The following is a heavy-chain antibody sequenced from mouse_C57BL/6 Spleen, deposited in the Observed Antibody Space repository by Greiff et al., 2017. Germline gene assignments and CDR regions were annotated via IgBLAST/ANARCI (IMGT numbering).Heavy chain of an antibody. V-gene: IGHV3-5*01. J-gene: IGHJ1*03. Sequence: QSGPGLVKPSQTVFLTCTVTGISITTGNYRWSWIRQFPGNKLEWIGYIYYSGTITYNPSPPSRTTITRDTPKNQFFLEMNSLTAEDTATYYCAREDGGYFDVWGTGTTVTVSS. CDR3: AREDGGYFDV. CDR2: IYYSGTI. CDR1: GISITTGNYR.